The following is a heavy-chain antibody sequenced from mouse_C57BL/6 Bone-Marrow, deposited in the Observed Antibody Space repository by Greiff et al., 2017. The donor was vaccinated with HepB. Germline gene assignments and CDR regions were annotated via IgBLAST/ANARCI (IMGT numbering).Heavy chain of an antibody. CDR3: ARWSTTVVAGAPYYAMDY. CDR1: GYTFTSYW. CDR2: IHPNSGST. D-gene: IGHD1-1*01. Sequence: QVQLKQPGAELVKPGASVKLSCKASGYTFTSYWMHWVKQRPGQGLEWIGMIHPNSGSTNYNEKFKSKATLTVDKSSSTAYMQLSSLTSEDSAVYYCARWSTTVVAGAPYYAMDYWGQGTSVTVSS. J-gene: IGHJ4*01. V-gene: IGHV1-64*01.